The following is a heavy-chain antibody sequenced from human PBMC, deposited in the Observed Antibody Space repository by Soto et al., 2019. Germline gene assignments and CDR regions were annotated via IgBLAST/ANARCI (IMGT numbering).Heavy chain of an antibody. CDR3: ARVHRRGYSGYDWTYYYYYGMDV. J-gene: IGHJ6*02. Sequence: VKVSCKASGGTFSSYAISWVRQAPGQGLEWMGGIIPIFGTANYAQKFQGRVTITADESTSTAYMKLSSLRSEDTAVYYCARVHRRGYSGYDWTYYYYYGMDVWGQGTTVTVSS. D-gene: IGHD5-12*01. V-gene: IGHV1-69*13. CDR1: GGTFSSYA. CDR2: IIPIFGTA.